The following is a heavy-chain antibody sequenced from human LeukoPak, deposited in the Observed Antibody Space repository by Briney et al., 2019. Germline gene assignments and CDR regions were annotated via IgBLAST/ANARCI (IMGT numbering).Heavy chain of an antibody. Sequence: GGSLRLSCAASGFTFSDYYMFWIRQAPGKGLEWVSYISNSGSIIYYADSVKGRFTVSRDNAKDSLYLQMNSLRAEDTAVYYCARAVSANTAMVYFDYWGQGTLVTVSS. CDR3: ARAVSANTAMVYFDY. CDR1: GFTFSDYY. CDR2: ISNSGSII. V-gene: IGHV3-11*01. J-gene: IGHJ4*02. D-gene: IGHD5-18*01.